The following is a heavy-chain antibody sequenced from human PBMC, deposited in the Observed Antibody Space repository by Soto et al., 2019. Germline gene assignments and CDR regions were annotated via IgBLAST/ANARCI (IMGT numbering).Heavy chain of an antibody. D-gene: IGHD6-13*01. CDR1: GSTFTSYD. Sequence: QVQLVQSGAEVKKPGASVKVSCKTSGSTFTSYDINWVRQATGHGLEWMGWMNPNSGNTGYAQNLQGRVTMTRNTSISTAYMELSGLRSDDTAVYYCARGRSTSWFSDYWGQGTLVTVSS. V-gene: IGHV1-8*01. CDR3: ARGRSTSWFSDY. CDR2: MNPNSGNT. J-gene: IGHJ4*02.